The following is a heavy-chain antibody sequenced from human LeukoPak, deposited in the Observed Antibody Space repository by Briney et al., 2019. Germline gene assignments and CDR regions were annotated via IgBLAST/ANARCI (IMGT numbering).Heavy chain of an antibody. D-gene: IGHD6-13*01. J-gene: IGHJ4*02. V-gene: IGHV5-51*01. CDR2: IYPGDSNT. Sequence: GESLKISCKGSGYSFTSYWIGWVRQMPGKGLEWVGIIYPGDSNTIYSPSFQDQVTISADKSISTAYLQWSSLKASDTAIYYCARHEEAVDYWGQGTLVTVSS. CDR3: ARHEEAVDY. CDR1: GYSFTSYW.